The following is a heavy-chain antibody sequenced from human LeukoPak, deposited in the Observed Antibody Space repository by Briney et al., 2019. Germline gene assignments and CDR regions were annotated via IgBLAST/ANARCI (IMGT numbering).Heavy chain of an antibody. D-gene: IGHD2-8*01. V-gene: IGHV4-39*01. CDR1: GFTFSSYT. CDR3: ARHVSRGYYYYGMDV. Sequence: GSLRLSCAASGFTFSSYTMNWVRQAPGKGLEWIGSIYYSGSTYYNPSLKSRVTISVDTSKNQFSLKLSSVTAADTAVYYCARHVSRGYYYYGMDVWGQGTTVTVSS. J-gene: IGHJ6*02. CDR2: IYYSGST.